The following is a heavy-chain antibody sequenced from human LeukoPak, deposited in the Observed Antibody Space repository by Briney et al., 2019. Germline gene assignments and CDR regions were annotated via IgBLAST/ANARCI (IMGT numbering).Heavy chain of an antibody. J-gene: IGHJ4*02. CDR1: GGSISSGGYY. V-gene: IGHV4-31*03. CDR3: ARGGAPPPFDVDY. Sequence: PSQTLSLTCTVSGGSISSGGYYWSWIRQHPGKGLEWIGYIYYSGSTYYNPSLKSRVTISVDTSKNQFSLKLSSVTAADTAVYYCARGGAPPPFDVDYWGQGTLVTVSS. D-gene: IGHD3-9*01. CDR2: IYYSGST.